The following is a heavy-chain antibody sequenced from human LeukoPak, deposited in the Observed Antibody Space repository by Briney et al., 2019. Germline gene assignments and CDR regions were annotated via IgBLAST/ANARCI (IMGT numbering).Heavy chain of an antibody. D-gene: IGHD4/OR15-4a*01. Sequence: SETLSFTCAVYGGSFSDYYWSWLRQPPGKGLEWIGEINHSGSTNYNPSLKSRVTISVDTSKNQFSLKLSSVTAADTALYYWARGANVYYYCMDVWGQGTTVTVSS. J-gene: IGHJ6*02. V-gene: IGHV4-34*01. CDR2: INHSGST. CDR1: GGSFSDYY. CDR3: ARGANVYYYCMDV.